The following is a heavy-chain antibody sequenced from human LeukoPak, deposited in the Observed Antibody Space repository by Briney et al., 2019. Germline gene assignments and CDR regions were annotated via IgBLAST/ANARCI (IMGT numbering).Heavy chain of an antibody. CDR2: ISGSGGST. J-gene: IGHJ6*03. CDR1: GFTFSSYA. V-gene: IGHV3-23*01. D-gene: IGHD1-26*01. Sequence: GGSLRLSCAASGFTFSSYAMSWVRQAPGKGLEWVSAISGSGGSTYYADSVKGRFTISRDNSKNTLYLQMNSLRAEDTAVYYCATPFTSGLHSNYYYYMDVWGKGTTVTVSS. CDR3: ATPFTSGLHSNYYYYMDV.